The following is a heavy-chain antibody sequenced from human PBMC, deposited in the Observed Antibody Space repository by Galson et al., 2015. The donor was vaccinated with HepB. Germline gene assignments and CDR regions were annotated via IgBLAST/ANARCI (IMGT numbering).Heavy chain of an antibody. Sequence: SLRLSCAASGFIVSDNYMSWVRQAPGKGLEWVSVIYNNGDTYYADSVKGRFTISRDNSKNTVYLLMNSLRAEDTAMYYCARGYSKSWFSGLGYWGQGALVTVSS. D-gene: IGHD4-11*01. CDR1: GFIVSDNY. J-gene: IGHJ4*02. V-gene: IGHV3-53*01. CDR2: IYNNGDT. CDR3: ARGYSKSWFSGLGY.